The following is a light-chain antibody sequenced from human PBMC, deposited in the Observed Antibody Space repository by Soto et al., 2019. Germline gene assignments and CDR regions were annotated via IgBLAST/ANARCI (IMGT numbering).Light chain of an antibody. CDR2: GAS. CDR3: QQYGSPPWT. CDR1: QSVSSNY. J-gene: IGKJ1*01. V-gene: IGKV3-20*01. Sequence: EIVLTQSPGTLSLSPGERATLSCRASQSVSSNYLAWYQQKPGQAPRPLIYGASSRATCIPDRFSGSGAGTDFTLTISRLESEDFAVYYCQQYGSPPWTFGQGTKVEIK.